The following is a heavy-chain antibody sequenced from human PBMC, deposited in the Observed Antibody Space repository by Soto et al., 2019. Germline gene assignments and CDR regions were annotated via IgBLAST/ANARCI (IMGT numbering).Heavy chain of an antibody. CDR2: IYYSGST. Sequence: SETLSLTCTVSGGSISSCYWSWIRQPPGKGLEWIGYIYYSGSTNYNPSLKSRVTISVDTSKNQFSLKLSSVTAADTAVYYCAREAQRMRPGGYDFWSGYYYYYGMDVWGQGTTVTVSS. CDR3: AREAQRMRPGGYDFWSGYYYYYGMDV. V-gene: IGHV4-59*01. D-gene: IGHD3-3*01. CDR1: GGSISSCY. J-gene: IGHJ6*02.